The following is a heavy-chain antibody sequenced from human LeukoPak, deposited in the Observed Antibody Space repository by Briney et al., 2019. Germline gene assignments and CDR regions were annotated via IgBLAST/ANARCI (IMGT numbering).Heavy chain of an antibody. CDR3: ARDLADSSGYYFPPPWFDP. J-gene: IGHJ5*02. D-gene: IGHD3-22*01. Sequence: ASVKVSCKASGYTFTNYGISWVRQAPGQGLEWMGWISAYNGNTNYAQKFQGRITMTTDTSTSTAYMKLRSLRSDDTAVYYCARDLADSSGYYFPPPWFDPWGQGTLVTVSS. CDR1: GYTFTNYG. V-gene: IGHV1-18*01. CDR2: ISAYNGNT.